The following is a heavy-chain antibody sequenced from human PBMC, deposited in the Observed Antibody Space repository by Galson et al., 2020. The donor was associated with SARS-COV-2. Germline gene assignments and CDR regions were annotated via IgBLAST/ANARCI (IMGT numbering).Heavy chain of an antibody. V-gene: IGHV3-13*01. CDR2: IGTAGDT. D-gene: IGHD5-12*01. CDR1: GFTFSSYD. J-gene: IGHJ4*02. Sequence: GGSLRLSCAASGFTFSSYDMHWVRQATGKGLEWVSAIGTAGDTYYPGSVKGRFTISRENAKNSLYLQMNSLRAGDTAVYYCARVRYSRDGYNYRFDYWGQGTLVTVSS. CDR3: ARVRYSRDGYNYRFDY.